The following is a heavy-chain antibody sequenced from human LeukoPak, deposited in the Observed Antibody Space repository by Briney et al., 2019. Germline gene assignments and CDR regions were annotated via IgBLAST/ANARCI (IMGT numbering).Heavy chain of an antibody. Sequence: SVKVPCKASGGTFSSYAISWVRQAPGQGLEWMGGIIPIFGTANYAQKFQGRVTITTDESTSTAYMELSSLRSEDTAVYYCAALKKYYYDSSGYAFDYWGQGTLVTVSS. CDR3: AALKKYYYDSSGYAFDY. CDR1: GGTFSSYA. J-gene: IGHJ4*02. V-gene: IGHV1-69*05. D-gene: IGHD3-22*01. CDR2: IIPIFGTA.